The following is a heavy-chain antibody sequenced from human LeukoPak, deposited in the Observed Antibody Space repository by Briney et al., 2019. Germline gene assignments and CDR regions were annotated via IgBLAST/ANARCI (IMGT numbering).Heavy chain of an antibody. V-gene: IGHV4-59*08. Sequence: SETLSLTCTVSGGSLSSYYWSWIRQPPGKGLEWIGYIYYSGGTNYNPSLKSRVTISVDTSKNQFSLKLSCVCAADTAVYYCARAGYSSGWSSPYYFYYMDVWGKGTKVTVSS. D-gene: IGHD6-19*01. CDR2: IYYSGGT. J-gene: IGHJ6*03. CDR3: ARAGYSSGWSSPYYFYYMDV. CDR1: GGSLSSYY.